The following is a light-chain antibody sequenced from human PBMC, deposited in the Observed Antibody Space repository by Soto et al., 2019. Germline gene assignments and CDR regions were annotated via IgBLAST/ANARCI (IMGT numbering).Light chain of an antibody. J-gene: IGKJ4*01. V-gene: IGKV1-5*01. CDR1: QSISSW. Sequence: DIQMTQSPSTMTASVGDRVTITCRASQSISSWLAWYQQKPGKAPKLLIYDASSLESGVPSRFSGSGSGTEFTLAISSLQSEDFAVYCCQQRINWPLTFGGGTKVDI. CDR2: DAS. CDR3: QQRINWPLT.